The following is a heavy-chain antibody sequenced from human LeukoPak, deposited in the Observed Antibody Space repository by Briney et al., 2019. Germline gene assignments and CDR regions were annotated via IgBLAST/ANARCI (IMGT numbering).Heavy chain of an antibody. CDR1: GGTFSSYA. J-gene: IGHJ4*02. D-gene: IGHD3-22*01. Sequence: ASVKVSCKASGGTFSSYAISWVRQAPGQGLEWMGGIIPIFGTANYAQKFQGRVTITTDESTSTAYMELSCLRSEDTAVYYCARGMSSGYYNDGSFDYWGQGTLVTVSS. CDR3: ARGMSSGYYNDGSFDY. V-gene: IGHV1-69*05. CDR2: IIPIFGTA.